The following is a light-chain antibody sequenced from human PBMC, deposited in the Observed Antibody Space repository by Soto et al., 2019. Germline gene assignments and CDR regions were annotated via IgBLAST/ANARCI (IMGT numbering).Light chain of an antibody. CDR2: GAS. J-gene: IGKJ1*01. Sequence: EILLTQSPCTLTLSPGERATLSCGASQSVSRRYLAWYQQKPGQAPRLLTYGASTRATGIPARFSGSGSGTEFTLTISSLQSEDFAIYYCQQYNNWPRTFGQGTKVDI. CDR3: QQYNNWPRT. V-gene: IGKV3-15*01. CDR1: QSVSRRY.